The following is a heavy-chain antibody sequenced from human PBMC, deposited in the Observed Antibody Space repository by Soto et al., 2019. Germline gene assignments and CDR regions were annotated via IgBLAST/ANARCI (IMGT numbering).Heavy chain of an antibody. D-gene: IGHD6-13*01. CDR2: INAGNGNT. V-gene: IGHV1-3*05. J-gene: IGHJ4*02. CDR3: ARDVAAADY. Sequence: QVQIVQSGAEEKKPGASVKVSCKASGYTFTSYAMHWVRQAPGQRLEWMGWINAGNGNTKYSQKFQGRVTITRDTSESNAYMALRGLRSEDTAVYYCARDVAAADYWGQGTLVTVSS. CDR1: GYTFTSYA.